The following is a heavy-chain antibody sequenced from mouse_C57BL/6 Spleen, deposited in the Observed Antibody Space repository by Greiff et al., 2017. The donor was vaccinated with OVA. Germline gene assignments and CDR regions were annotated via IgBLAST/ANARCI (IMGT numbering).Heavy chain of an antibody. CDR1: GFTFSSYA. CDR3: TRDRSSTGTGAMDY. D-gene: IGHD4-1*02. Sequence: EVQGVESGEGLVKPGGSLKLSCAASGFTFSSYAMSWVRQTPEKRLEWVAYISSGGDYIYYADTVKGRFTISRDNARNTLYLQMSSLKSEDTAMYYCTRDRSSTGTGAMDYWGQGTSVTVSS. CDR2: ISSGGDYI. J-gene: IGHJ4*01. V-gene: IGHV5-9-1*02.